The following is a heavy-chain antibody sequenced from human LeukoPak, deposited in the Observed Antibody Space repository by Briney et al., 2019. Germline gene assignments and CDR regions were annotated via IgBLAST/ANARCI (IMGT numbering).Heavy chain of an antibody. CDR3: ARALYYYDSSGYFVLGY. V-gene: IGHV1-18*01. D-gene: IGHD3-22*01. Sequence: ASVKVSCKASGYSFINYGINWVRQAPGQGLEWMGWISAYNGNTNYAQKFQGRVTMTTDTSTSTAYMELRSLRSDDTAVYYCARALYYYDSSGYFVLGYWGQGTLVTVSS. CDR1: GYSFINYG. J-gene: IGHJ4*02. CDR2: ISAYNGNT.